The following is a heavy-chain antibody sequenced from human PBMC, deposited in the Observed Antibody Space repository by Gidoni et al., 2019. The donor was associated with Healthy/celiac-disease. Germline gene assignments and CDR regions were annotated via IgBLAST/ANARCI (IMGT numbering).Heavy chain of an antibody. Sequence: VQLPLVGAGLLKPSDTLSLACAVYGGSSSGYYWSWIRQPPGNGLEWIGEINESGSANYNPSLKSRGTISIDASKEQFSLKLSSVTAADTAVYYCARALGYYESSTYVYWGQGTLVTVYS. V-gene: IGHV4-34*01. CDR2: INESGSA. D-gene: IGHD3-22*01. J-gene: IGHJ4*02. CDR1: GGSSSGYY. CDR3: ARALGYYESSTYVY.